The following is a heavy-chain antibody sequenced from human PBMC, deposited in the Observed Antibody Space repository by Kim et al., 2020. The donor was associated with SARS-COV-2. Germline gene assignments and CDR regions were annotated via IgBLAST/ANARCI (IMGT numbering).Heavy chain of an antibody. CDR1: GFIFSRSG. V-gene: IGHV3-23*01. CDR2: ISGNGANT. J-gene: IGHJ4*02. D-gene: IGHD3-10*01. CDR3: AKRGGNTLFHFDF. Sequence: GESLKISCAASGFIFSRSGMNWVRQAPGKGLEWISLISGNGANTYYADSVKGRLTISRDNSKNTVYLQMNSLRVEDTAVYYCAKRGGNTLFHFDFWGQGTLVTVSS.